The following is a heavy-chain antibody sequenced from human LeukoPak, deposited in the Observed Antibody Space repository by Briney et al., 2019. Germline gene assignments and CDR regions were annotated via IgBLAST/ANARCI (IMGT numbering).Heavy chain of an antibody. CDR1: GFTFSNYW. V-gene: IGHV3-33*08. CDR2: IWYDGSNK. J-gene: IGHJ4*02. CDR3: ARDQGSGSYADY. D-gene: IGHD3-10*01. Sequence: GGSLRLSCAASGFTFSNYWMHWVRQAPGKGLEWVAVIWYDGSNKYYADSVKGRFTISRDNSKNTLYLQMNSLRAEDTAVYYCARDQGSGSYADYWGQGTLVTVSS.